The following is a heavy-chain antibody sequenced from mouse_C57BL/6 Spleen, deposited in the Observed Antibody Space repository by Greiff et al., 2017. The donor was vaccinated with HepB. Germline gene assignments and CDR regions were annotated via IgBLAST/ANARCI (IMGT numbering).Heavy chain of an antibody. CDR3: ESGNTVVGVDY. D-gene: IGHD1-1*01. J-gene: IGHJ2*01. V-gene: IGHV1-18*01. CDR1: GYTFTDYN. CDR2: INPNDGGT. Sequence: EVQLQQSGPELVKPGASVKIPCKASGYTFTDYNMDWVKQSHGKSLEWIGDINPNDGGTIYNQKFRSKATLTVNNSSSTAYMELRSLTYEDAAVYYGESGNTVVGVDYWGQGTTLTVSS.